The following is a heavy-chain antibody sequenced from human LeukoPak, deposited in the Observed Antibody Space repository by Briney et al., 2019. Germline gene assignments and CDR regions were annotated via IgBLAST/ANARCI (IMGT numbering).Heavy chain of an antibody. Sequence: GRSLRLTCAASGFTFSSYAMSWVRQAPGKGLEWVSAISGSGGSTYYADSVKGRFTISRDNSKNTLYLQMNSLRAEDTAIYYCAKVGIVGATNAFDIWGQGTMVTVSS. V-gene: IGHV3-23*01. J-gene: IGHJ3*02. CDR2: ISGSGGST. CDR3: AKVGIVGATNAFDI. CDR1: GFTFSSYA. D-gene: IGHD1-26*01.